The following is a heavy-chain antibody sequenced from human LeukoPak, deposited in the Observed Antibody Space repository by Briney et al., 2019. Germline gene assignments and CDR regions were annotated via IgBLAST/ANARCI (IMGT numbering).Heavy chain of an antibody. J-gene: IGHJ3*02. CDR3: VRHPPRGYHSANTFDM. CDR2: ISAYNGDR. Sequence: ASVKVSCKASGFTFTNYGITWVRQAPGQGLELMGWISAYNGDRKYAQKVQARLTMTTDASTSTAYMELSSLTSDDTAVYYCVRHPPRGYHSANTFDMWGRGTLVTVSS. V-gene: IGHV1-18*04. D-gene: IGHD3-3*01. CDR1: GFTFTNYG.